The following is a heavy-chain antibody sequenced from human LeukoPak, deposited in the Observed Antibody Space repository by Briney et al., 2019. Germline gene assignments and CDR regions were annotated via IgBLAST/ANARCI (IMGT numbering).Heavy chain of an antibody. D-gene: IGHD6-13*01. V-gene: IGHV3-33*01. CDR2: IWYDGSNK. CDR1: GFTFSSYG. Sequence: QPGGSLRLSCAASGFTFSSYGMHWVRQAPGKGLEWVAVIWYDGSNKYYADSVKGRFTISRDNSKNTLYLQMNSLRAEDTAVYYCARDEAAAGPYYYYYGMDAWGQGTTVTVSS. J-gene: IGHJ6*02. CDR3: ARDEAAAGPYYYYYGMDA.